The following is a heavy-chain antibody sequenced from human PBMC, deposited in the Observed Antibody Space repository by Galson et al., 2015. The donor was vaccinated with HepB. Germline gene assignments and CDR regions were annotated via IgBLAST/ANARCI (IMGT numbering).Heavy chain of an antibody. CDR1: GGSISSYY. Sequence: SETLSLTCTVSGGSISSYYWSWIRQPPGKGLEWIGYIYYSGSTNYNPSLKSRVTISVDTSKNQFSLKLSSVTAADTAVYYCARRYCSSTSCYYYFDYWGQGTLVTVSS. D-gene: IGHD2-2*01. CDR3: ARRYCSSTSCYYYFDY. J-gene: IGHJ4*02. CDR2: IYYSGST. V-gene: IGHV4-59*01.